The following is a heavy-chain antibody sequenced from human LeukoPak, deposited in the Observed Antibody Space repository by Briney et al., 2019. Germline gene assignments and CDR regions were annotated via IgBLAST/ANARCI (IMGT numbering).Heavy chain of an antibody. CDR1: GFTFSSYW. D-gene: IGHD2-15*01. CDR2: INQDGSEK. Sequence: GDSLRLSCAASGFTFSSYWMTWVRQAPGKGLEWVANINQDGSEKYYVDSVKGRLTISRDNAKNSLYLQMNSLGAEDTAVYYCARSLGRYCSGGPCYYFDYWGQGTLVTVSS. V-gene: IGHV3-7*01. J-gene: IGHJ4*02. CDR3: ARSLGRYCSGGPCYYFDY.